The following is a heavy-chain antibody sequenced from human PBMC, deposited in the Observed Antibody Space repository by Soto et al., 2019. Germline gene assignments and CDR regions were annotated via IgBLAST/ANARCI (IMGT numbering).Heavy chain of an antibody. CDR2: VWHGGRNK. J-gene: IGHJ4*02. Sequence: QVQVVESGGGVVQPGRSLRLSCAASGFSFSNYGMHWVRQAPGKGLEWVAVVWHGGRNKYYADSVKGRFTISGDNLESTRSLQMDRLRAEDTAVYYCAREPGNGEAIDYWGQGTLVTVSS. CDR3: AREPGNGEAIDY. CDR1: GFSFSNYG. D-gene: IGHD1-1*01. V-gene: IGHV3-33*01.